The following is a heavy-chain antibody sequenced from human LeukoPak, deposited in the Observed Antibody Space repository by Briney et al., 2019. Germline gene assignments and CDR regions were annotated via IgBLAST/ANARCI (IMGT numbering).Heavy chain of an antibody. Sequence: PGGPLRLSCAASGFTFSSYSMNWVRQAPGKGLEWVSSISSSSSYIYYADSVKGRFTISRDNAKNSLYLQMNSLRAEDTAVYYCARDPIVGASSFDYWGQGTLVTVSS. J-gene: IGHJ4*02. CDR1: GFTFSSYS. D-gene: IGHD1-26*01. V-gene: IGHV3-21*01. CDR2: ISSSSSYI. CDR3: ARDPIVGASSFDY.